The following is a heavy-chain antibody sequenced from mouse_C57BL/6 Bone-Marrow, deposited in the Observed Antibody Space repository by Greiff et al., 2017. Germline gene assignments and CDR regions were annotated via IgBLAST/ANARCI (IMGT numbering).Heavy chain of an antibody. CDR2: IDPENGDT. CDR3: THYGSSPAWFAY. D-gene: IGHD1-1*01. J-gene: IGHJ3*01. Sequence: EVKLVESGAELVRPGASVKLSCTASGFNIKDDYMHWVKQRPEQGLEWIGWIDPENGDTEYASKFQGKATITADTSSNTAYLQLSSLTSEDAAVYYCTHYGSSPAWFAYWGQGTLVTVSA. CDR1: GFNIKDDY. V-gene: IGHV14-4*01.